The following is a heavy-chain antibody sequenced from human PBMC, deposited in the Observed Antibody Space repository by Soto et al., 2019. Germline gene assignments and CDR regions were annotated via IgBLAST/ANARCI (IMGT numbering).Heavy chain of an antibody. CDR2: IIGGNGDA. J-gene: IGHJ6*02. D-gene: IGHD1-1*01. V-gene: IGHV1-3*01. Sequence: ASVKVSCKASRYIFTNYDMHWVRQAPGQRLEWMGRIIGGNGDAKYSQKFQDRVTFTRDTSASTAYMDLSSLTSEDTAVYYCESNQKGPYKGMDVWGQGTTVTVSS. CDR1: RYIFTNYD. CDR3: ESNQKGPYKGMDV.